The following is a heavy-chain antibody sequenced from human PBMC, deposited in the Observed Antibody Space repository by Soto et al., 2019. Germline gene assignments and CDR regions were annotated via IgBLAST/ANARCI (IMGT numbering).Heavy chain of an antibody. V-gene: IGHV1-69*01. CDR3: ARAHGSSGYNWFDP. Sequence: QVLLVQSGAEVKKPGSSVKVSCKASGGTFSSYAISWVRQAPGRGLEWMGGIIPLFGTTNYAQKFRGRVTVTADESTSTVYMELRSLRFEHAAVYYCARAHGSSGYNWFDPWRQGTLVTVSS. CDR2: IIPLFGTT. J-gene: IGHJ5*02. D-gene: IGHD6-19*01. CDR1: GGTFSSYA.